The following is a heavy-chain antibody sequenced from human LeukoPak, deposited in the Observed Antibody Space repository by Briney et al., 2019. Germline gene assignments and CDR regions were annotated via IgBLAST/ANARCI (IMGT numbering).Heavy chain of an antibody. V-gene: IGHV3-23*01. CDR1: GFTFSNYA. Sequence: AGGSLRLSCAASGFTFSNYAMSWVRQAPGKRLEWVSTISDNGGNTYYTDSVKGRFTISRDSSKNTLYLQMNSLRVEDTAVYYCARRGNYFPFDYWGQGTLATVSS. D-gene: IGHD3-10*01. CDR3: ARRGNYFPFDY. CDR2: ISDNGGNT. J-gene: IGHJ4*02.